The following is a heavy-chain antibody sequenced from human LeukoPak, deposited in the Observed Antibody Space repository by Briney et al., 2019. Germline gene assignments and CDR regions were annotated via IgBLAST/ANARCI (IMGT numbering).Heavy chain of an antibody. CDR1: GYTFTSYY. Sequence: ASVEVSCKASGYTFTSYYMHWVRQAPGQGLEWMGIINPSGGSTSYAQKFQGRVTMTRDTSTSTVYMELSSLRSEDTAVYYCARVGSFYCSSTSCHPGGYYYYGMDVWGQGTTVTVSS. CDR3: ARVGSFYCSSTSCHPGGYYYYGMDV. D-gene: IGHD2-2*01. J-gene: IGHJ6*02. CDR2: INPSGGST. V-gene: IGHV1-46*01.